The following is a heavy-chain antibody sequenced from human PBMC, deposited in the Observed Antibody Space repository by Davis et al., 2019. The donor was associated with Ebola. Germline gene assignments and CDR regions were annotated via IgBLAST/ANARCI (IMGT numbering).Heavy chain of an antibody. J-gene: IGHJ6*02. V-gene: IGHV4-59*01. CDR2: IYYSGST. D-gene: IGHD1-1*01. CDR3: ASIRNDGMDV. Sequence: MPSETLSLTCAVSGGSISSYYWSWIRQPPGKGLEWIGYIYYSGSTNYNPSLKSRVTISVDTSKNQFSLKLSSVTAADTAVYYCASIRNDGMDVWGQGTTVTVSS. CDR1: GGSISSYY.